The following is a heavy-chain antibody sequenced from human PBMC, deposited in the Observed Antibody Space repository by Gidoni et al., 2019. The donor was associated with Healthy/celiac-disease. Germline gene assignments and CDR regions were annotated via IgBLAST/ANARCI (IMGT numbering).Heavy chain of an antibody. CDR1: GLTFSRYR. V-gene: IGHV3-21*01. J-gene: IGHJ5*02. CDR3: ARDPYYDILTGYYDKKNNWFDP. CDR2: IISSSSYI. D-gene: IGHD3-9*01. Sequence: EVQPVESGGGLVKPGGSLRLSCAASGLTFSRYRMNWARQAPGKGLEWDSSIISSSSYIYYADSVKGRFTISRDNAKNSLYLQMNSLRAEDTAVYYCARDPYYDILTGYYDKKNNWFDPWGQGTLVTVSS.